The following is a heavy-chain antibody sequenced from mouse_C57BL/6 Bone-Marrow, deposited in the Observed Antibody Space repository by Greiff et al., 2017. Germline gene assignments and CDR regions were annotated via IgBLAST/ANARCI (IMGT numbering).Heavy chain of an antibody. CDR2: IHPNSGST. D-gene: IGHD3-3*01. Sequence: QVQLQQPGAELVKPGASVKLSCKASGYTFTSYWMHWVKQRPGQGLEWIGMIHPNSGSTNYNENFKSKATLTVDKASSTAYMQLSSLTSEDSAVYYCAGCSPYAMYYWGQGTSVTVSS. CDR3: AGCSPYAMYY. J-gene: IGHJ4*01. CDR1: GYTFTSYW. V-gene: IGHV1-64*01.